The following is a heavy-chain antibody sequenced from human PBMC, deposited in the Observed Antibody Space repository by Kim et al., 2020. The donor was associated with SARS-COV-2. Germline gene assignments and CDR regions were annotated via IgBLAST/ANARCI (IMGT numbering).Heavy chain of an antibody. J-gene: IGHJ4*02. Sequence: SETLSLTCTVSGGSVSSGSYYWSWIRQPPGKGLEWIGYIYYSGSTNYNPSLKSRVTISVDTSKNQFSLKLSSVTAADTAVYYCASGITMVRGVIDYWGQGTLVTVSS. CDR3: ASGITMVRGVIDY. D-gene: IGHD3-10*01. CDR2: IYYSGST. CDR1: GGSVSSGSYY. V-gene: IGHV4-61*01.